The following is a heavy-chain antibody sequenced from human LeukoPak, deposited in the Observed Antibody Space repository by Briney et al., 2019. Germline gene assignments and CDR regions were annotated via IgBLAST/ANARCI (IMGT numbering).Heavy chain of an antibody. CDR1: GYTFTSYG. Sequence: ASVKVSCKASGYTFTSYGISWVRQAPGQGLEWMGWISAYNGNTNYAQKLQGRVTMTTDTSTSTAYMELRSLRSDNTAVYYCVICHSVVGVFDIWGQGTMVTVSS. CDR3: VICHSVVGVFDI. CDR2: ISAYNGNT. D-gene: IGHD2-8*01. J-gene: IGHJ3*02. V-gene: IGHV1-18*01.